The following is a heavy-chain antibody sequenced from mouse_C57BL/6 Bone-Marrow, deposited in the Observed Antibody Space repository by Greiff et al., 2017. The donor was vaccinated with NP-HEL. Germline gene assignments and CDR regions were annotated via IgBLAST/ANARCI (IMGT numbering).Heavy chain of an antibody. CDR2: IWSGGST. V-gene: IGHV2-2*01. D-gene: IGHD1-1*01. J-gene: IGHJ4*01. CDR1: GFSLTSYG. CDR3: ARQGLYYGSPYYAMDY. Sequence: QVHVKQSGPGLVQPSQSLSITCTASGFSLTSYGVHWVRQSPGKGLEWLGVIWSGGSTDYNAAFISRLSISKDNSKSQVFFKMNRLQADDTAIYYCARQGLYYGSPYYAMDYWGQGTSVTVSS.